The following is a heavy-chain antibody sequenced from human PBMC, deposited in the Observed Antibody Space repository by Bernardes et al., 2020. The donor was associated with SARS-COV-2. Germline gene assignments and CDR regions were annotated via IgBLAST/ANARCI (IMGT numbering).Heavy chain of an antibody. V-gene: IGHV3-23*01. CDR1: GGSNKYYY. Sequence: ETLSLTCTVSGGSNKYYYYSWVRQAPGKGLEWVSAITGSGGSTFYADSVKGRFTISRDNSKNTLYLQMNSLRAEDTAVYYCAKGGGSSSWYRYYFDYWGQGTLVTVSS. CDR3: AKGGGSSSWYRYYFDY. CDR2: ITGSGGST. D-gene: IGHD6-13*01. J-gene: IGHJ4*02.